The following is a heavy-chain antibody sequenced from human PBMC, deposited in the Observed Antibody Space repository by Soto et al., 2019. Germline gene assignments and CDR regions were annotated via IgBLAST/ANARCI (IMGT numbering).Heavy chain of an antibody. CDR2: ISAYNGNT. CDR3: ASALITFGGVIRNYFDY. J-gene: IGHJ4*02. D-gene: IGHD3-16*02. CDR1: GYTFTSYG. Sequence: QVQLVQSGAEVKKPGASVKVSCKASGYTFTSYGISWVRQAPGQGLEWMGWISAYNGNTNYAQKLQGRVTMTTDTSTSPADMELWSLRSDDTAVYYCASALITFGGVIRNYFDYWGQGTLVTVSS. V-gene: IGHV1-18*01.